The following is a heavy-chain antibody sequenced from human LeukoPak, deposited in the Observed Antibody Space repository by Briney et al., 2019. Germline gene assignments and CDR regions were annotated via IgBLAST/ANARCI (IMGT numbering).Heavy chain of an antibody. CDR2: ISYDGSYK. CDR3: ARDSDCTNGVCYDNWFDP. V-gene: IGHV3-30*04. J-gene: IGHJ5*02. CDR1: GFTFSSYA. D-gene: IGHD2-8*01. Sequence: GGSLRLSCAASGFTFSSYAMHWVRQAPGKGLEWVAVISYDGSYKYYADSVKGRFTISRDNSKNTLYLQMNSLRAEDTAVYYCARDSDCTNGVCYDNWFDPWGQGTLVTVSS.